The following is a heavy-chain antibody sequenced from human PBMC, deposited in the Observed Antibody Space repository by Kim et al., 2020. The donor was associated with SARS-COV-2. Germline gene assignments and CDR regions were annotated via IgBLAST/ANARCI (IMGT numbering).Heavy chain of an antibody. V-gene: IGHV3-23*01. CDR1: GFTFSSYA. Sequence: GGSLRLSCAASGFTFSSYAMSWVRQAPGKGLEWVSAISGSGGSTYYADSVKGRFTISRDNSKNTLYLQMNSLRAEDTAVYYCAKDQASGAAAGRLVPDYWGQGTLVTVSS. J-gene: IGHJ4*02. CDR2: ISGSGGST. CDR3: AKDQASGAAAGRLVPDY. D-gene: IGHD6-13*01.